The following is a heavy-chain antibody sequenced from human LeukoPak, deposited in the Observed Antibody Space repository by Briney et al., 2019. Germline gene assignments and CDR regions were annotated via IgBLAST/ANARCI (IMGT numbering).Heavy chain of an antibody. Sequence: PSETLSLTCSVSGGSITSSSHYWGWIRQPPGKGLEWIGSIYYSGSSFDNPALKSRVTISVDTSKNQFSLKLSSVTAADTAVYYCARHRSGWLQSSFDYWGQGTLVTVSS. CDR2: IYYSGSS. CDR1: GGSITSSSHY. J-gene: IGHJ4*02. V-gene: IGHV4-39*01. D-gene: IGHD5-24*01. CDR3: ARHRSGWLQSSFDY.